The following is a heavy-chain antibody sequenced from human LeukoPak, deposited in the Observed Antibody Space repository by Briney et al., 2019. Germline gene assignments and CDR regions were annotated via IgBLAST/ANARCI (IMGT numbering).Heavy chain of an antibody. CDR2: ISSSSSTI. CDR1: GFTFNTYS. Sequence: PGGSLRLSCAASGFTFNTYSMHWVRQAPGKGLEWVSYISSSSSTIYYADSVKGRFTISRDNAKNSLYLQMNSLRDEDTAVYYCARRYGSGSWVGMDVWGQGTTVTVSS. J-gene: IGHJ6*02. V-gene: IGHV3-48*02. D-gene: IGHD3-10*01. CDR3: ARRYGSGSWVGMDV.